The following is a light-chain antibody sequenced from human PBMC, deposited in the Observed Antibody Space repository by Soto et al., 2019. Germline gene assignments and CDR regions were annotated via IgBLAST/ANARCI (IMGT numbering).Light chain of an antibody. CDR1: QSVSPN. Sequence: VMTPSPAILSVSPGEIATLSCRASQSVSPNVAWYQQIPGQTPRLLIYGASTRATGIPVRFSGSGSGTEFTLTISSLQSEDFAVYYCHQYDDGPYSCGQGTKGDIK. J-gene: IGKJ2*03. CDR3: HQYDDGPYS. CDR2: GAS. V-gene: IGKV3-15*01.